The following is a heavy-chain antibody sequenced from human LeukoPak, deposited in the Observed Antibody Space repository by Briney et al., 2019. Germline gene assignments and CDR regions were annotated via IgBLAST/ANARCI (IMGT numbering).Heavy chain of an antibody. J-gene: IGHJ4*02. CDR1: GGSISSSSYY. CDR2: IYYSGST. CDR3: ARHVVGASYYFDY. D-gene: IGHD4/OR15-4a*01. V-gene: IGHV4-39*01. Sequence: SETLSLTCTVSGGSISSSSYYWGWICQPPGKGLEWIGSIYYSGSTYYNPSLKSRVTISVDTSKNQFSLKLSSVTAADTAVYYCARHVVGASYYFDYWGQGTLVTVSS.